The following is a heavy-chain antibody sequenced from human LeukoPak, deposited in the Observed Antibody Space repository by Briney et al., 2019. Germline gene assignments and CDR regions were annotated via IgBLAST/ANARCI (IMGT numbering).Heavy chain of an antibody. J-gene: IGHJ6*02. CDR1: GFTFSTYS. CDR3: ARGGKHYSGYDPSWGMDV. V-gene: IGHV3-21*01. Sequence: PGGSLRLSCAASGFTFSTYSMTWVRQAPGKGLEWVSSISSTSSYIYYADSVKGRFTISRDNAKNSLYLQMNSLRAEDAAVYYCARGGKHYSGYDPSWGMDVWGHGTTVTVSS. D-gene: IGHD5-12*01. CDR2: ISSTSSYI.